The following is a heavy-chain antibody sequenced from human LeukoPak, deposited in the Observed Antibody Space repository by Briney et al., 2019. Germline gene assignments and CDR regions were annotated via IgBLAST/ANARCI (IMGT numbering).Heavy chain of an antibody. CDR3: AKDTDGAPGGWFDP. Sequence: GRSLRLSCAASGFTFDDYAMHWVRQAPGKGLEWASGISWNSGSIGYADSVKGRFTISRDNAKNSLYLQMNSLRAEDTALYYCAKDTDGAPGGWFDPWGQGTLVTVS. V-gene: IGHV3-9*01. J-gene: IGHJ5*02. CDR1: GFTFDDYA. CDR2: ISWNSGSI. D-gene: IGHD4-17*01.